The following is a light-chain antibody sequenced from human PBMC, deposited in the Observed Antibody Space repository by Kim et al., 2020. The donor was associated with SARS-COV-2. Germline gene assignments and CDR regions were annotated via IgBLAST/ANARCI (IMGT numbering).Light chain of an antibody. CDR2: DAS. CDR3: QQFDTVPLT. CDR1: INIF. Sequence: INIFLNWFQQKPGEAPKLLISDASSLETGLPSRFGGSGSGTHFTFTISSLQPGDVATYYCQQFDTVPLTFGGGTKVDIK. V-gene: IGKV1-33*01. J-gene: IGKJ4*01.